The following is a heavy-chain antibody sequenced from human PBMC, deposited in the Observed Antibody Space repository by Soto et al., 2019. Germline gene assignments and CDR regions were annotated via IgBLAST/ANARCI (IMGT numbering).Heavy chain of an antibody. CDR2: IKEDGSEK. V-gene: IGHV3-7*01. Sequence: EVQLVDSGGGLVQPGGSLRLSCAASGFTFSSYWMSWVRQAPGKGLEWVANIKEDGSEKYYVDSVKGRFTISRDNAKNSLYLQMNSLRAEDTAVYYCVRAQDDSSDAFDIWGQGTMVTVSS. D-gene: IGHD3-3*01. J-gene: IGHJ3*02. CDR1: GFTFSSYW. CDR3: VRAQDDSSDAFDI.